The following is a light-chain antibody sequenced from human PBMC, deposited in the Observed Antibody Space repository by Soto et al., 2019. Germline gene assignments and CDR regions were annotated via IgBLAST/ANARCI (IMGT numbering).Light chain of an antibody. J-gene: IGKJ2*01. Sequence: EVVLTQSPDTLSLSPGGGVTLSCRASETVRDYVAWHQQQPGQAPRLLVFGASTRASGVPDRFSGSGSGTYFTLTINRLEPDHLAVYYCHQYDTFPYSFGQGTKLEIK. V-gene: IGKV3-20*01. CDR1: ETVRDY. CDR3: HQYDTFPYS. CDR2: GAS.